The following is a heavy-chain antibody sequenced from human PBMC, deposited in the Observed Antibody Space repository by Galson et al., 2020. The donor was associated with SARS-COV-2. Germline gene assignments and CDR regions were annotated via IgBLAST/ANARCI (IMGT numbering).Heavy chain of an antibody. J-gene: IGHJ4*02. D-gene: IGHD2-15*01. Sequence: TGGSLRLSCAASGFTFSDYFMSWIRQTPGKGLEWVSYISTTGTYTNYAGPVKGRFTISRDNAKSSLYLQMNSLRAEDTAVYYCARAPRYCSGGSCPPVDYWGQGTLVTVSS. V-gene: IGHV3-11*06. CDR1: GFTFSDYF. CDR3: ARAPRYCSGGSCPPVDY. CDR2: ISTTGTYT.